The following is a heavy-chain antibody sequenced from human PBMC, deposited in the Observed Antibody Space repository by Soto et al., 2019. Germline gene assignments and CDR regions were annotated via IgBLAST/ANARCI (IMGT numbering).Heavy chain of an antibody. CDR3: ARGGGVVATRYYYYYMDV. CDR2: INYSGST. D-gene: IGHD5-12*01. V-gene: IGHV4-59*12. CDR1: GGSISSYY. J-gene: IGHJ6*03. Sequence: SETLSLTCTVSGGSISSYYWSWIRQPPGKGLEWIGYINYSGSTNYNPSLKSRVTISVDTSKNQFSLKLSSVTAADTAVYYCARGGGVVATRYYYYYMDVWGKGTTVTVSS.